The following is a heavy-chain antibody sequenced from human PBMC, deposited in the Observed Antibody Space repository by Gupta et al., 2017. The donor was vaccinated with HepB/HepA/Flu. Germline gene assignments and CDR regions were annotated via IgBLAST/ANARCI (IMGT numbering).Heavy chain of an antibody. CDR3: ASGDGATASAFDF. D-gene: IGHD1-26*01. J-gene: IGHJ3*01. CDR1: GFTFSSYA. Sequence: EEQLLESGGGLVQPGGSLRLSCAASGFTFSSYAMSWVRQAPGKGLEWVSASSGGDGGTYYADPVKGRFTISRDNSKNTLYLQMRNLRLDDTAIYYCASGDGATASAFDFWGRGTMVTVSS. CDR2: SSGGDGGT. V-gene: IGHV3-23*01.